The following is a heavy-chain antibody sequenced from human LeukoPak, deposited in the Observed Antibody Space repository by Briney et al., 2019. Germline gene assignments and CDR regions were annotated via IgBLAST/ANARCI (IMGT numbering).Heavy chain of an antibody. J-gene: IGHJ4*02. D-gene: IGHD3-3*01. CDR2: ISGSGDST. V-gene: IGHV3-23*01. CDR3: AKRLSFGVAIGDFDY. Sequence: GGSLRLSCAASGFTFSNYAMSWVRQAPGKGLEWVSAISGSGDSTYYADSVKGRFTISRDSSMETLYLQMNSLRAEDTATYFCAKRLSFGVAIGDFDYWGQGTLVNVSS. CDR1: GFTFSNYA.